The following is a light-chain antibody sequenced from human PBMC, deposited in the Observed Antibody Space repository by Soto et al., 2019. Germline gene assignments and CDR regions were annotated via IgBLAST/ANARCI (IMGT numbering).Light chain of an antibody. CDR3: QQLSHWPFT. CDR2: DAS. J-gene: IGKJ3*01. Sequence: EIVLTQSPATLSLSPGERATLSCRASQSVGSYLAWYQQKPGQAPRLLIYDASKRATCIPARFSGSGSGTDFTLTISSLEPEDVALYYCQQLSHWPFTFGPGTKVDIK. V-gene: IGKV3-11*01. CDR1: QSVGSY.